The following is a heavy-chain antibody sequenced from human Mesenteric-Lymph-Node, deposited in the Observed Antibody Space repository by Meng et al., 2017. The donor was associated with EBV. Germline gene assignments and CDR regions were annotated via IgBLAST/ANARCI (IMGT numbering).Heavy chain of an antibody. D-gene: IGHD4-17*01. Sequence: QVQLEGSGHGVVKPSGPLSLTCVVPGGSSSSNNWWTWVRQSPGKGLEWIGEIYHSGSTYYNPSLQSRVTMSLDTSKNQFSLKLSSVTAADTAVYYCVRPRGGYGDFQYYFDLWGHGTLVTVSS. CDR2: IYHSGST. V-gene: IGHV4-4*02. J-gene: IGHJ4*01. CDR3: VRPRGGYGDFQYYFDL. CDR1: GGSSSSNNW.